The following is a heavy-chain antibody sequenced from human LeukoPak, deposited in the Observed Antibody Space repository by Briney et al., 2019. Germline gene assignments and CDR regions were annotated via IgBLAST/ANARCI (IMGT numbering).Heavy chain of an antibody. D-gene: IGHD3-3*01. V-gene: IGHV3-23*01. CDR2: ISGSGGST. Sequence: GGSLRLSCAASGFTFSSYAMSWVRQAPGKGLEWVSAISGSGGSTYYADSVKGRFTISRDNSKNTLYLQINSLRAEDTAVYYCAKGWSGYYYFDYWGQGTLVTVSS. J-gene: IGHJ4*02. CDR3: AKGWSGYYYFDY. CDR1: GFTFSSYA.